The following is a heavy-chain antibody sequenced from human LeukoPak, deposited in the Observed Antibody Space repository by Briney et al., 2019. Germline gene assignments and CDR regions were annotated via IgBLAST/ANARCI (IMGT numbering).Heavy chain of an antibody. CDR2: INHSGST. Sequence: SSETLSLTCAVYGGSFSGYYWSWIRQPPGKGLEWIGEINHSGSTNYNPSLKSRVTISVDTSKNQFSLKLSSVTAADTAVCYCARHAIVPAAYYYYYYMDVWGKGTTVTISS. V-gene: IGHV4-34*01. CDR1: GGSFSGYY. D-gene: IGHD2-2*01. CDR3: ARHAIVPAAYYYYYYMDV. J-gene: IGHJ6*03.